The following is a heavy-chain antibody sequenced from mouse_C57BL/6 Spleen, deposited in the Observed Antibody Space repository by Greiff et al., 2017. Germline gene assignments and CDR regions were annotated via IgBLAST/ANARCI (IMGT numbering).Heavy chain of an antibody. CDR3: TRLNAYFDY. Sequence: QVQLQQSGAELVRPGASVTLSCKASGYTFTDYEMHWVKQTPVHGLEWIGAIDPETGGTAYNQKFKGKAILTADKSSSTSYMERRSLTSEDSAVYYCTRLNAYFDYWGQGTTLTVSS. CDR2: IDPETGGT. CDR1: GYTFTDYE. J-gene: IGHJ2*01. V-gene: IGHV1-15*01.